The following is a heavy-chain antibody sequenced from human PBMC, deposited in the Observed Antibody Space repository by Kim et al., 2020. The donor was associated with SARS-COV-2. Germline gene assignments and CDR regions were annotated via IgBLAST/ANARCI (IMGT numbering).Heavy chain of an antibody. J-gene: IGHJ4*02. CDR2: ISYRGST. CDR3: ASHVAFWRRVDY. Sequence: SETLSLTFTVSGGFISSSYDWGWIRQPPGRGLEWIASISYRGSTYYNPSLKSRVTISVDTSKNQFSLQLASVTAADTAIYYCASHVAFWRRVDYGGQG. CDR1: GGFISSSYD. V-gene: IGHV4-39*01.